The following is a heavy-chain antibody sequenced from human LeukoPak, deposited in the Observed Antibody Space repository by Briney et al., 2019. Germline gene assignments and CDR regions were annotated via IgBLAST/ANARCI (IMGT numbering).Heavy chain of an antibody. Sequence: PSETLSLTCTVSGGSISSSSYYWGWIRQPPGKGLEWIGSIYYSGSTYYNPSLKSRVTISVDTSKNQFSLKLSSVTAADTAVYYCARDSEIWDQYYSLYGMDVWGQGTTITVSS. CDR2: IYYSGST. CDR1: GGSISSSSYY. V-gene: IGHV4-39*07. CDR3: ARDSEIWDQYYSLYGMDV. D-gene: IGHD3-10*01. J-gene: IGHJ6*02.